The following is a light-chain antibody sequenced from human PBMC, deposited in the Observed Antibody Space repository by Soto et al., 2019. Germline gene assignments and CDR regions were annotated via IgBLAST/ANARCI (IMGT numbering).Light chain of an antibody. CDR2: AAS. J-gene: IGKJ2*01. Sequence: EIVLTQSPGTLSLSPGERATLSCRASQSVSSSYLAWYQQKPGQAPRLLIYAASSRATGIPDRFSGSGSGTDFTLTISRLETEDFAVYYCQQYNTSPYTFGQGTKLEIK. CDR1: QSVSSSY. CDR3: QQYNTSPYT. V-gene: IGKV3-20*01.